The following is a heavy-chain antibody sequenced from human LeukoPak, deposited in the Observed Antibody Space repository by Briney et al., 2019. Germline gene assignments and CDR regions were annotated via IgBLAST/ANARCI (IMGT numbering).Heavy chain of an antibody. CDR1: VFTFSPYW. CDR3: AGGAGWLSDY. D-gene: IGHD2-15*01. J-gene: IGHJ4*02. Sequence: GGSLRLSCAASVFTFSPYWMNWFRQAPGKGVEWVALIKEDGSEELYDGSVEGRFTISRDSGKNSLYLQMNSLRAEDTAVYYCAGGAGWLSDYWGQGTLVTVSS. V-gene: IGHV3-7*03. CDR2: IKEDGSEE.